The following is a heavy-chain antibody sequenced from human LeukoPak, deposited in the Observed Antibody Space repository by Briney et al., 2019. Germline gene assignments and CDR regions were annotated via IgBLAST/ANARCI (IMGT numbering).Heavy chain of an antibody. CDR3: ARYSSSSGWFDP. CDR2: IYYSGTT. D-gene: IGHD6-6*01. V-gene: IGHV4-39*01. CDR1: GGSINTSGYY. Sequence: SETLSLTCTVSGGSINTSGYYWVWIRQPPGKGLEWLGNIYYSGTTLYSPSLKSRVTISIDTSKNQFSLKLSSVTAADTAVYYCARYSSSSGWFDPWGQGALVTVAS. J-gene: IGHJ5*02.